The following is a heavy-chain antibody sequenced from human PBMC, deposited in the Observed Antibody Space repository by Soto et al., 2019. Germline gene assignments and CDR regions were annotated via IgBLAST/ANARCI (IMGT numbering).Heavy chain of an antibody. CDR3: ARASGSYEDYYYYGMDV. J-gene: IGHJ6*02. D-gene: IGHD1-26*01. Sequence: QVQLVQSGAEVKKPGSSVKVSCKASGGTFSSYAISWVRQAPGQGLEWMGGIIPIFGTAHDAQKCRGRVTITADESTSRASRELSSTRSENTAVYYCARASGSYEDYYYYGMDVWGQGATVTVSS. V-gene: IGHV1-69*01. CDR2: IIPIFGTA. CDR1: GGTFSSYA.